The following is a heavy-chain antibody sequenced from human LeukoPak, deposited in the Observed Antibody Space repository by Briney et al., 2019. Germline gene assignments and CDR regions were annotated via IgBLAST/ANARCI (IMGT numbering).Heavy chain of an antibody. Sequence: WASVKVSFKASGYTFTSYGICWVRQAPGQGLEWMGWISPYNGNTNYAQKLQGRVTMTTDTSTSTAYMDLRSLRSDDTAVYYCARGIAVAVRFDYWGQGTLVTVSS. D-gene: IGHD6-19*01. CDR2: ISPYNGNT. J-gene: IGHJ4*02. CDR1: GYTFTSYG. CDR3: ARGIAVAVRFDY. V-gene: IGHV1-18*01.